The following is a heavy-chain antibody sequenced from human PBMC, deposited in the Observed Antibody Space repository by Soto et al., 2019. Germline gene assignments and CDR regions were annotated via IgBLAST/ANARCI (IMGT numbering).Heavy chain of an antibody. CDR1: GFTFSSYA. Sequence: TGGSLRLSCAASGFTFSSYAMSWVRQAPGKGLEWVSAISGSGGSTYYADSVKGRFTISRDNSKNTLYLQMNSLRAEDTAVYYCAKDNPYSSSYERGIDYWGQGTLVTVSS. J-gene: IGHJ4*02. CDR3: AKDNPYSSSYERGIDY. V-gene: IGHV3-23*01. CDR2: ISGSGGST. D-gene: IGHD6-6*01.